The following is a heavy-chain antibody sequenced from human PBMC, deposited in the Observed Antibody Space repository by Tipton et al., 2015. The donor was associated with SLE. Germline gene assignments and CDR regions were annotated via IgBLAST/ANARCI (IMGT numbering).Heavy chain of an antibody. CDR1: GGSLSGYC. D-gene: IGHD1-14*01. J-gene: IGHJ3*02. V-gene: IGHV4-34*12. CDR2: IFNSGRS. CDR3: ARHLTGTRAFDI. Sequence: TLSLTCAVDGGSLSGYCGGWIRQPPGRGLEWIGEIFNSGRSNYNPSLKSRITISVDTSKNQFSLKLNSVTAADTAVYFCARHLTGTRAFDIWGQGTMVTVSS.